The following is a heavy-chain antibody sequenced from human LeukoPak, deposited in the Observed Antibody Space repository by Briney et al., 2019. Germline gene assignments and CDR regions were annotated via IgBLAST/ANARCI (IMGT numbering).Heavy chain of an antibody. V-gene: IGHV3-43*01. CDR1: GFTFDDYT. J-gene: IGHJ4*02. D-gene: IGHD6-13*01. Sequence: PGGSLRLSCAASGFTFDDYTMHWVRQAPGKGLEWVSLISWDGGSTYYADSVKGRFTISRDNSKNSLYLQMNSLRTEDTALYYCAKESQQPYYFDYWGQGTLVTVSS. CDR3: AKESQQPYYFDY. CDR2: ISWDGGST.